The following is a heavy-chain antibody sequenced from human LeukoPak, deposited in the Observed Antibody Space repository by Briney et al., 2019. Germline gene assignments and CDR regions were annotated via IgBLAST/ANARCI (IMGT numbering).Heavy chain of an antibody. CDR3: AMGGYYEFDY. J-gene: IGHJ4*02. CDR1: GGTLSSYA. CDR2: IIPIFGTA. V-gene: IGHV1-69*01. Sequence: ASVKVSCKASGGTLSSYAISWVRQAPGQGLEWMGGIIPIFGTANYAQKFQGRVTITADESTSTAYMELSSLRSEDTAVYYCAMGGYYEFDYWGQGTLVTVSS. D-gene: IGHD3-22*01.